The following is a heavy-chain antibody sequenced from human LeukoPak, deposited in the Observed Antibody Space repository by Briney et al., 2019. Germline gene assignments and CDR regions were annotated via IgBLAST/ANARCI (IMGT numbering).Heavy chain of an antibody. J-gene: IGHJ3*02. CDR3: ATDRQYTFDI. D-gene: IGHD6-6*01. CDR1: GFIFSRTW. CDR2: ILSDGSTT. Sequence: GGSLRLSCAASGFIFSRTWMHWVRQAPGEGLVWVSRILSDGSTTTYADSVKGRFTISRNNAKNTLYLQMNSLRAEDTAVYYCATDRQYTFDIWGQGTMVTVSS. V-gene: IGHV3-74*01.